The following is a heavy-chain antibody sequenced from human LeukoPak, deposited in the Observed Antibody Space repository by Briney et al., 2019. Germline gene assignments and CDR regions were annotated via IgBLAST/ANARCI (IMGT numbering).Heavy chain of an antibody. J-gene: IGHJ4*02. D-gene: IGHD5-18*01. Sequence: KSSETLSLTCTVSGGSISSYYWSWIRQPPGKGLEWIGYIYYSGSTNYNPSLKSRVTISVDTSKNQFSLKLSSVTAADTAVYYCARAIQLWSPPDYWGQGTLVTVSS. V-gene: IGHV4-59*01. CDR3: ARAIQLWSPPDY. CDR1: GGSISSYY. CDR2: IYYSGST.